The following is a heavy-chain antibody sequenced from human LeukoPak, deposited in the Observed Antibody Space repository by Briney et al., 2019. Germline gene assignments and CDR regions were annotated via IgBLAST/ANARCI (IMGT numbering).Heavy chain of an antibody. CDR1: GFTFSSYA. J-gene: IGHJ4*02. V-gene: IGHV3-23*01. CDR2: ISGSGGST. CDR3: ANYYVWGSYRSYYFDY. Sequence: GGSLRLSCAASGFTFSSYAMSWVRQAPGKGLEWVSAISGSGGSTYYADSVKGRFTISRDNSKSTLYLQMNSLRAEDTAVYYCANYYVWGSYRSYYFDYWGQGTLVTVSS. D-gene: IGHD3-16*02.